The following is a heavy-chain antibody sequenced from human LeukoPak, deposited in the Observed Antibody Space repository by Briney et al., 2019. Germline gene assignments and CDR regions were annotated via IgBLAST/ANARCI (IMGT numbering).Heavy chain of an antibody. V-gene: IGHV3-53*01. D-gene: IGHD3-22*01. CDR2: IYGGGST. CDR1: GFTVSSNY. Sequence: GGSLRLSCAASGFTVSSNYMSWVRQAPGKGLEWASVIYGGGSTYYADSVKGRFTISRDNSKNTLYLQMNSLRAEDTAVYYCARANYYDSSAHDDAFDIWGQGTMVTVSS. CDR3: ARANYYDSSAHDDAFDI. J-gene: IGHJ3*02.